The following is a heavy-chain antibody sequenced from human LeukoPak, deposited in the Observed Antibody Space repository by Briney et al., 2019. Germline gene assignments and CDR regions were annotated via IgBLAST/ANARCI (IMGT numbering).Heavy chain of an antibody. Sequence: GGSLRLSCAASGFTFSSYAMSWVRQAPGKGLEWVSAISGSGGSTYYADSVKGRFTISRDNSKNTLYLQMNSLRTEDTAVYYCARDARIVAAGTVIDSWGQGTLVTVSS. CDR3: ARDARIVAAGTVIDS. V-gene: IGHV3-23*01. J-gene: IGHJ4*02. CDR1: GFTFSSYA. D-gene: IGHD6-13*01. CDR2: ISGSGGST.